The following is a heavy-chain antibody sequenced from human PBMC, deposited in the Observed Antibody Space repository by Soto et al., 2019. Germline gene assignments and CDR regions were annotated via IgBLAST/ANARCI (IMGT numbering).Heavy chain of an antibody. J-gene: IGHJ5*02. CDR1: GGSISSSSYY. D-gene: IGHD2-15*01. CDR2: IYYSGST. Sequence: SETLSLTCTVSGGSISSSSYYWGWIRQPPGKGLEWIGSIYYSGSTYYNPSLKSRVTISVDTSKNQFSLKLSSVTAADTAVYYCARRRGCSGGSCYSGYVWFDPWGQGTLVTVSS. V-gene: IGHV4-39*01. CDR3: ARRRGCSGGSCYSGYVWFDP.